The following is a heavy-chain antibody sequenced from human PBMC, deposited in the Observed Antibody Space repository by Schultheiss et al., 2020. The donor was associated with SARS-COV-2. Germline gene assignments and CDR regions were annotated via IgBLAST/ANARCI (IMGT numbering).Heavy chain of an antibody. CDR2: IYHSGST. CDR3: ARDGYVGYYYYYGMDV. J-gene: IGHJ6*02. Sequence: SETLSLTCAVSGGSISSGGYSWSWIRQPPGKGLEWIGYIYHSGSTNYNPSLKSRVTISVDTSKNQFSLKLSSVTAADTAVYYCARDGYVGYYYYYGMDVWGQGTTVTVSS. CDR1: GGSISSGGYS. V-gene: IGHV4-30-2*01. D-gene: IGHD5-12*01.